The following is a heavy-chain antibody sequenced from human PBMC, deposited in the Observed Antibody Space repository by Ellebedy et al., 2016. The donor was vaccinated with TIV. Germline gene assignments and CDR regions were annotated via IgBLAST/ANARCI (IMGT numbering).Heavy chain of an antibody. V-gene: IGHV4-39*01. CDR3: ARTLSDQFEAFHI. CDR2: IYYSGST. J-gene: IGHJ3*02. Sequence: SETLSLTXSVSGGSISSRSYYWGWIRQPPGKGLEWIGTIYYSGSTYYNPSLKSRVKVSADTSDNQISLRLSSVTAADTAVYSCARTLSDQFEAFHIWGQGTMVTVSS. CDR1: GGSISSRSYY. D-gene: IGHD5-24*01.